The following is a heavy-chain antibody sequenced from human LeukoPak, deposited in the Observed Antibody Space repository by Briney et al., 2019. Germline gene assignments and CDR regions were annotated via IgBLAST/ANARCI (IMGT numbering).Heavy chain of an antibody. CDR2: IRYDGSNK. D-gene: IGHD5-12*01. Sequence: GGSLRLSCAASGFTFSTYGMQWVRQAPGKGLEGVAFIRYDGSNKYYADSVKGRFTICRDNSKKSLYLQMNSLRPEDTDVYYCAKVNKGGYDSFDYWGQGTLVTVSS. V-gene: IGHV3-30*02. J-gene: IGHJ4*02. CDR1: GFTFSTYG. CDR3: AKVNKGGYDSFDY.